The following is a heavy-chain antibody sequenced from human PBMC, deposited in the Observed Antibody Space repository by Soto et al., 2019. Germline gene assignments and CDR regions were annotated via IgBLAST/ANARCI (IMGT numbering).Heavy chain of an antibody. CDR3: AKGVVDTAMVPRLQYFQH. CDR1: GFTFSSYG. Sequence: GGSLRLSCAASGFTFSSYGMHWVRQAPGKGLEWVAVISYDGSNKYYADSVKGRFTISRDNSKNTLYLQMNSLRAEDTAVYYCAKGVVDTAMVPRLQYFQHWGQGTLVTVSS. D-gene: IGHD5-18*01. J-gene: IGHJ1*01. V-gene: IGHV3-30*18. CDR2: ISYDGSNK.